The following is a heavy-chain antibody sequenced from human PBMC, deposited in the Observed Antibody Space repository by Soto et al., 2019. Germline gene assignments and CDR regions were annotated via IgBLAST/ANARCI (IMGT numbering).Heavy chain of an antibody. D-gene: IGHD6-19*01. CDR1: GYTFTSYG. V-gene: IGHV1-18*01. CDR2: ISAYNGNT. CDR3: ARIIAVAGYFDY. J-gene: IGHJ4*02. Sequence: ASVKVSCKASGYTFTSYGISWVRQAPGQGLEWMGWISAYNGNTSYAQKLQGRVTMTTDTSTSTAYMELRSLRSDDTAVYYCARIIAVAGYFDYWGQGTLVTVSS.